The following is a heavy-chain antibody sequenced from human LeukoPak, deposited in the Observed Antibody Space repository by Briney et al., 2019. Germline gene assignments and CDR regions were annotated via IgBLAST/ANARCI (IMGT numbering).Heavy chain of an antibody. CDR1: GFIFSTYW. J-gene: IGHJ3*02. D-gene: IGHD3-10*01. V-gene: IGHV3-21*01. Sequence: GSLTLSCAASGFIFSTYWMMWARQAPGKGLEWVSYISSSSSYIYYADSVKGRFTISRDNAKNSLYLQMNSLRAEDTAVYYCARDNSILVSGSSCAFDIWGQRTMVTVSS. CDR2: ISSSSSYI. CDR3: ARDNSILVSGSSCAFDI.